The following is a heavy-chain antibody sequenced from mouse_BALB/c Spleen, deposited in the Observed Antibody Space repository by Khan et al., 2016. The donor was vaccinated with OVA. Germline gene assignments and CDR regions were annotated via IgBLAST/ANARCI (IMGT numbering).Heavy chain of an antibody. CDR2: ISSTGGT. J-gene: IGHJ4*01. CDR3: ARSLYYSYGYALDC. CDR1: GYSITSDYA. Sequence: EVQLVESGPGLVKPSQSLSLTCTVTGYSITSDYAWNWIRQFPGNKLEWMGYISSTGGTSYNPSLKSRISISRDTSKNQFFLQLNSVTAEDTATYYCARSLYYSYGYALDCWGRGTLVTVSS. D-gene: IGHD2-14*01. V-gene: IGHV3-2*02.